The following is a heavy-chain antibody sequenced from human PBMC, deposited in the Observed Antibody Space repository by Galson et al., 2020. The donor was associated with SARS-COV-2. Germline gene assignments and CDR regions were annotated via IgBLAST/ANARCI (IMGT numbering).Heavy chain of an antibody. V-gene: IGHV3-23*01. Sequence: GGSMRLSCAASGFTFSNYTMRWVRQTPGGGLEWVSGISDSGDSTYYIDSVKGRFTIYRDNSKNTLYLQMNSLIAEDAALYYCAEELRPGYRCTDYGGQGTMVTVSS. CDR1: GFTFSNYT. D-gene: IGHD6-13*01. CDR2: ISDSGDST. CDR3: AEELRPGYRCTDY. J-gene: IGHJ4*02.